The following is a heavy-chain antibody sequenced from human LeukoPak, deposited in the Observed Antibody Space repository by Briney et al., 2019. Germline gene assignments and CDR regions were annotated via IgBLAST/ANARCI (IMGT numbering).Heavy chain of an antibody. CDR3: AKVGDWNDAYYFDY. Sequence: PGGSLRLSCATSGFTFSSYTMTWVRQAPGKGLEYVSGIGTSAGSTIYADSVKGRFTISRDNSKNTLYLQMNSLRAEDTAVYYCAKVGDWNDAYYFDYWGQGTLVTVSS. D-gene: IGHD1-1*01. J-gene: IGHJ4*02. CDR2: IGTSAGST. CDR1: GFTFSSYT. V-gene: IGHV3-23*01.